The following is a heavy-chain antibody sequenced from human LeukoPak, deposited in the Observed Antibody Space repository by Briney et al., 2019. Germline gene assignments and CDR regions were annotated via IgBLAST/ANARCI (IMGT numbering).Heavy chain of an antibody. D-gene: IGHD4-17*01. CDR3: ARDQNPLGTVTYYYYGMDV. J-gene: IGHJ6*02. CDR1: GGTFSSYA. CDR2: IIPIFGTA. V-gene: IGHV1-69*13. Sequence: GASVKVSCKASGGTFSSYAISWVRQAPGQGLEWMGGIIPIFGTANYAQKFQGRVTITADESTSTAYMELSSLRSEDTAVYYCARDQNPLGTVTYYYYGMDVWGQGTTVTVSS.